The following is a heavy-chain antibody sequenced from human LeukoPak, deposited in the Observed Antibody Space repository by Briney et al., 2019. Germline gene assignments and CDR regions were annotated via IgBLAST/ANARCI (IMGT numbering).Heavy chain of an antibody. D-gene: IGHD3-16*02. Sequence: SETLSLTCTVSGGSISSSSYYWGWIREPPGKGLVWIGSIYYSGSTYYNPSLKSRVTISVDTSKNQFSLKLSSVTAADTAVYYCARYDYVWGSYRHDYWGQGTLVTVSS. J-gene: IGHJ4*02. CDR1: GGSISSSSYY. V-gene: IGHV4-39*01. CDR2: IYYSGST. CDR3: ARYDYVWGSYRHDY.